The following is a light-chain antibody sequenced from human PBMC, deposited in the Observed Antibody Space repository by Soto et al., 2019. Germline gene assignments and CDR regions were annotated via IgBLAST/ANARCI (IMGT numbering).Light chain of an antibody. CDR3: QSYDRSLSGFV. V-gene: IGLV1-40*01. CDR1: SSNIGADYD. CDR2: GDY. Sequence: QSVLTQSPSVSGAPGQRVTISCTGSSSNIGADYDVHWYQHLPGTAPKLLIFGDYNRPSGVPDRISGSRSGTSASLAITGLQAEDEADYYCQSYDRSLSGFVFGTGTKVTVL. J-gene: IGLJ1*01.